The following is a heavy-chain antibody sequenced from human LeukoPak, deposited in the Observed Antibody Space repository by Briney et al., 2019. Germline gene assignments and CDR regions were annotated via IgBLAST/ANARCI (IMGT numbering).Heavy chain of an antibody. CDR2: MNPNSGNT. J-gene: IGHJ6*02. D-gene: IGHD3-3*01. Sequence: AASVKVSCKASGYTFTSYDINWVRQATGQGLEWMGWMNPNSGNTGYAQKFQGRVTMTRNTSISTAYMELGSLRSEDTAVYYCARAYDFWSGYSYYYYYGMDVWGQGTTVTVSS. V-gene: IGHV1-8*01. CDR1: GYTFTSYD. CDR3: ARAYDFWSGYSYYYYYGMDV.